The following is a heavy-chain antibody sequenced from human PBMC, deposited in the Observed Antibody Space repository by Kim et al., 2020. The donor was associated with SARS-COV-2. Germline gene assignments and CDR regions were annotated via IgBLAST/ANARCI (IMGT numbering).Heavy chain of an antibody. J-gene: IGHJ6*03. V-gene: IGHV4-59*08. D-gene: IGHD6-6*01. Sequence: SETLSLTCAVSGASISSYYCSWIRQSPGKGLEWIGYLYYGGTTYYNPSLKSRVTVSVETSKNQVSLKLSSVTAADTAIYYCARVTEFSRSADYNYYMDVWGKGATVTVSS. CDR1: GASISSYY. CDR3: ARVTEFSRSADYNYYMDV. CDR2: LYYGGTT.